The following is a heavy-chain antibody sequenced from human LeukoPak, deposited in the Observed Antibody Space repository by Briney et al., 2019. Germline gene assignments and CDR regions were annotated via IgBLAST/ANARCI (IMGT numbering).Heavy chain of an antibody. J-gene: IGHJ3*02. CDR3: ARGLMYYDILTGYTSADASDI. Sequence: SETLSLTCAVYGGSFSGYYWSWIRQPPGKGLGWIGEINHSGSTNYNPSLKSRVTISVDTSKNQFSLKLSSVTAADTAVYYCARGLMYYDILTGYTSADASDIWGQGTMVTVSS. V-gene: IGHV4-34*01. D-gene: IGHD3-9*01. CDR2: INHSGST. CDR1: GGSFSGYY.